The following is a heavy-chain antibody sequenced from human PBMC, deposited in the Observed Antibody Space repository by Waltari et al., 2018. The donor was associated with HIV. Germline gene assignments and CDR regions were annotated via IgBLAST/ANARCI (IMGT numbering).Heavy chain of an antibody. CDR3: ARGGSASMDV. Sequence: QVQLVQSGAEVKKPGGSVKVHCKASGYPFATYDVNRVRQATGQGPEWMGWMSPNSGNTVYAQEFQGRVTMTRDTSISTVYMELSSLTSEDTAVYYCARGGSASMDVWGQGTTVTVSS. CDR2: MSPNSGNT. V-gene: IGHV1-8*01. J-gene: IGHJ6*02. CDR1: GYPFATYD.